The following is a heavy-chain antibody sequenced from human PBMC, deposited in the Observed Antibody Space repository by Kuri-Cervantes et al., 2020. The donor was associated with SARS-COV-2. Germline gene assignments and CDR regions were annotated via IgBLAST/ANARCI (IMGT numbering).Heavy chain of an antibody. D-gene: IGHD2-2*01. CDR1: GFTFSSYA. CDR3: AKDIDIVVVPAYYYYGMDV. CDR2: ISYDGSNK. J-gene: IGHJ6*02. Sequence: GESLKISCAASGFTFSSYAMHWVRQAPGKGLEWVAVISYDGSNKYYADSVKGRFTISRDNSKNTLYLQMNSLRAEDTAVYYCAKDIDIVVVPAYYYYGMDVWGQGTTVTVSS. V-gene: IGHV3-30-3*01.